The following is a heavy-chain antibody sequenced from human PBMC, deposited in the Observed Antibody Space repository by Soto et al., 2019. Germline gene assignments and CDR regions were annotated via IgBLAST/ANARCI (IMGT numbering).Heavy chain of an antibody. V-gene: IGHV1-46*01. CDR2: INPSDRST. D-gene: IGHD6-13*01. Sequence: QVQLVQSGAEVKEPGASVKVSCRASGYTFTNYYMHWVRQAPGQGLEWMGVINPSDRSTYYAQKFPGRVTMTRDTSTSTVYMELSSLRSEDTAVYFCARARAAAGAAEGYWGQGTLVTVSS. J-gene: IGHJ4*02. CDR1: GYTFTNYY. CDR3: ARARAAAGAAEGY.